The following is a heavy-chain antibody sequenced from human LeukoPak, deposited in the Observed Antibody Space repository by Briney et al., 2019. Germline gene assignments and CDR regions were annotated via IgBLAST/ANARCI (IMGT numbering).Heavy chain of an antibody. J-gene: IGHJ5*02. CDR2: IIPIFGTA. CDR1: GGTFSSYA. V-gene: IGHV1-69*06. D-gene: IGHD3-10*01. CDR3: ARAMVRGVITKFDWFDP. Sequence: SVKVSCKASGGTFSSYAISWVRQAPGQGLEWMGRIIPIFGTANYAQKFQGRVTITADKSTSTAYMELSSLRSEDTAVYYCARAMVRGVITKFDWFDPWGQGTLVTVSS.